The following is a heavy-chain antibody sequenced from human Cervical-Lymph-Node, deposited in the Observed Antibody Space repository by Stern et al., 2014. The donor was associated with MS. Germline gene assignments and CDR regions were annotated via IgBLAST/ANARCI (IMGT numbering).Heavy chain of an antibody. V-gene: IGHV2-5*02. D-gene: IGHD3-22*01. Sequence: QVTLRESGPTMVKPTQTLTLTCTFSGFSLSTSGLGVGWIRQPPGKALEXLALIYWDDDKHYSPSLKSRLTITKDTSKSQVVLTMTSMDPVDTATYYCARSNYYESSAYDYWGQGTLVTVSS. CDR3: ARSNYYESSAYDY. CDR1: GFSLSTSGLG. CDR2: IYWDDDK. J-gene: IGHJ4*02.